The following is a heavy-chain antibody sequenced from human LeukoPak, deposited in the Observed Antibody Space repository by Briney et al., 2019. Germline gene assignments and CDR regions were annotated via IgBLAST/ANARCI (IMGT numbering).Heavy chain of an antibody. CDR1: GYTFTGYY. CDR2: IIPIFGTA. V-gene: IGHV1-69*13. Sequence: EASVTVSCTASGYTFTGYYMHWVRQAPGQGLEWMGGIIPIFGTANYAQKFQGRVTITADESTSTAYMELSSLRSEDTAVYYCARDYYDSSGYYYFDYWGQGTLVTVSS. J-gene: IGHJ4*02. D-gene: IGHD3-22*01. CDR3: ARDYYDSSGYYYFDY.